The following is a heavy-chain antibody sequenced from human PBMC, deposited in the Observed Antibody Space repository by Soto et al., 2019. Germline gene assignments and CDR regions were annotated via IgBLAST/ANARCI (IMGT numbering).Heavy chain of an antibody. CDR1: GFTFSTYW. Sequence: EVQLVESGGGLVQPGGSLRLSCAASGFTFSTYWVDWVRQVPGKGLEWVANINQDGSEKHYIDSVKGRFTISRDNAKNSLYLQMSSLTAEDSALYYCSPSLDYWGQGTLVTVSS. V-gene: IGHV3-7*01. J-gene: IGHJ4*02. CDR3: SPSLDY. CDR2: INQDGSEK.